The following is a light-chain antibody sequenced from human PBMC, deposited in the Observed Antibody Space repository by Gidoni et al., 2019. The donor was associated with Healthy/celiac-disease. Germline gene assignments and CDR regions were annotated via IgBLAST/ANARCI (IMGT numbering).Light chain of an antibody. J-gene: IGKJ1*01. CDR1: QSISSW. CDR3: QQYNSYSKT. V-gene: IGKV1-5*03. Sequence: DIQMTQSPSTLSASVGDRVTITCRASQSISSWLAWYQQKPGKAPKLLIYKASSVESAVPSRFSGSGSGTEFTLTISSLQPDDFATYYCQQYNSYSKTFGQGTKVEIK. CDR2: KAS.